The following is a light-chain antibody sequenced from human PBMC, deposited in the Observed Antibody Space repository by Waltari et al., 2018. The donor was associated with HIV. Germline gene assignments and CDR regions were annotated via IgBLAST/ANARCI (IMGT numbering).Light chain of an antibody. CDR1: SSNVGSDDL. CDR3: CSYADNYPVV. J-gene: IGLJ2*01. V-gene: IGLV2-23*02. CDR2: EVT. Sequence: QSALTQPASVSGSPGQSITISCTGTSSNVGSDDLVSWYQQHPGEAPKLIIYEVTKRPSGVSNRFAGSKSGNTASLTISGLQAEDEADYYCCSYADNYPVVFGGGTKLTVL.